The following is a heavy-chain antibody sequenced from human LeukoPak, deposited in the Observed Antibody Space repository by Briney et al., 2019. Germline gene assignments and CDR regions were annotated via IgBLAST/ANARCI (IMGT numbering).Heavy chain of an antibody. V-gene: IGHV3-21*01. Sequence: GGSLRLSCAASGFTFSSYGMNWVRQAPGKGMEWVSSITINSFIYFAYSVKGRFTISRDNAKNSLYLQMNSLSAEDTAVYYCTRDRGFCTGATCHPNDYWGQGSLVTVSS. CDR2: ITINSFI. CDR1: GFTFSSYG. J-gene: IGHJ4*02. D-gene: IGHD2-8*02. CDR3: TRDRGFCTGATCHPNDY.